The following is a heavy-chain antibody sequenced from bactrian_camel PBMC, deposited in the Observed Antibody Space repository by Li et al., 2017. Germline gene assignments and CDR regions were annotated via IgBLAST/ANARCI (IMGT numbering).Heavy chain of an antibody. D-gene: IGHD1*01. CDR3: AYVLRRYCSDYLRSMQAPDFTE. J-gene: IGHJ4*01. Sequence: DVQLVESGGGSVQAGGSLRLSCAASGYTYSSYCMGWFRQAPGKEREGVAAVDYDGTANVQFSVKGRFTPSLDNAKNTLYLQMNSLKPEDTAVYYCAYVLRRYCSDYLRSMQAPDFTEWGQGTQVTVS. CDR2: VDYDGTA. CDR1: GYTYSSYC. V-gene: IGHV3S10*01.